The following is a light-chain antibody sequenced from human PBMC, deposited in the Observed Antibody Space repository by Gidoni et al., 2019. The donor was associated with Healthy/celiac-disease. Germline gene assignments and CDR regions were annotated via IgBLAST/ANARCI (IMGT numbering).Light chain of an antibody. Sequence: QSALTQPASVSGSPGQSITISCTGTSSDVGGYNYVSWYHQHPGKAPKLMIYDVSNRPSGVSNRFAGSKSGNTASLTISGLQAEDEADYYCSSYTSSSHLGVFGGGTKLTVL. CDR2: DVS. CDR3: SSYTSSSHLGV. J-gene: IGLJ2*01. V-gene: IGLV2-14*03. CDR1: SSDVGGYNY.